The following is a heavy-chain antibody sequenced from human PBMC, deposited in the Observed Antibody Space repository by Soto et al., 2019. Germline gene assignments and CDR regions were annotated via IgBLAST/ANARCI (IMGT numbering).Heavy chain of an antibody. J-gene: IGHJ5*02. CDR1: GGSINNYY. CDR2: IHYTGRT. Sequence: QVRLQESGQGLVKPSETLSLTCTVSGGSINNYYWNWIRQSAGKGLEWIGYIHYTGRTTYNPSFQRRVTMSVDTSKNQVPLRLNFVTAADTATYFCARVSDWTPGGLKAVSPWGQGILVTVSS. D-gene: IGHD3-16*01. CDR3: ARVSDWTPGGLKAVSP. V-gene: IGHV4-59*01.